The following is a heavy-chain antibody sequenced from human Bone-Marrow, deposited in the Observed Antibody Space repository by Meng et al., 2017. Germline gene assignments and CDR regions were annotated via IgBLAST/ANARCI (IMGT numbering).Heavy chain of an antibody. CDR1: GGTFSSYA. Sequence: VQVVQAGAEVKKPWSSVKVSCKASGGTFSSYAISWVRQAPGQGLEWMGWISAYNGNTNYAQKLQGRVTMTTDTSTSTAYMELRSLRSDDTAVYYCARDISGSMLDYWGQGTLVTVSS. J-gene: IGHJ4*02. CDR3: ARDISGSMLDY. CDR2: ISAYNGNT. D-gene: IGHD1-14*01. V-gene: IGHV1-18*01.